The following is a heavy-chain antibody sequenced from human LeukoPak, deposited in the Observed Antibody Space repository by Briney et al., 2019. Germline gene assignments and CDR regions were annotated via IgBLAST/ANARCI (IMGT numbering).Heavy chain of an antibody. Sequence: SETLSLTCAVSGGSISSSNWWSWVRQPPGKGLEWIGSIYYSGNTFYNPSLKSRVTISVDTSKNQFSLKLRSVTAADTAVYYCARHEHKAVAGDTWGQGTLVTVSS. D-gene: IGHD6-19*01. CDR1: GGSISSSNW. CDR2: IYYSGNT. CDR3: ARHEHKAVAGDT. J-gene: IGHJ5*02. V-gene: IGHV4-39*01.